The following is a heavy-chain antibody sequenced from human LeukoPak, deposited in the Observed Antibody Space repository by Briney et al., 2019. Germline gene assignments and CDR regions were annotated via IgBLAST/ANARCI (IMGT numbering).Heavy chain of an antibody. Sequence: GGSLRLSCAASGFTFSTYDMRWVRQVTGKGLEWVSAIGTADDTYYLGSVKGRFTISRENAKNVLYLQMSSLRAEDTAVYYCAREIRETVITRHYYYGIDVWGQGTTVTVSS. CDR2: IGTADDT. CDR1: GFTFSTYD. J-gene: IGHJ6*02. CDR3: AREIRETVITRHYYYGIDV. D-gene: IGHD1-7*01. V-gene: IGHV3-13*01.